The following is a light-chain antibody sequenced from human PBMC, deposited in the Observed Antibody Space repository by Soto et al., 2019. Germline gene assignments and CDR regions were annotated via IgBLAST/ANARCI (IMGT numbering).Light chain of an antibody. CDR2: EVS. V-gene: IGLV2-8*01. J-gene: IGLJ2*01. CDR1: SSDIGGYNY. CDR3: SSFAGSNTYLV. Sequence: QSALTQPPSASGSPGQSVTISCTGTSSDIGGYNYVSWYQQHPGKAPKLMIYEVSRRPSGVPDRFSGSTSGNTASLTVSGLQAEDEADYYCSSFAGSNTYLVFGGGTKVTVL.